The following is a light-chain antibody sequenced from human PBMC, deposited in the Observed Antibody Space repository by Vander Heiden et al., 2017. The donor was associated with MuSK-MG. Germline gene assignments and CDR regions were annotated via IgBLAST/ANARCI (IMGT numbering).Light chain of an antibody. V-gene: IGKV3-11*01. CDR2: DAS. J-gene: IGKJ4*01. CDR3: QQRMHGHQETPT. Sequence: EIFLTQSPSTLSLSPGETATLSCRASQSVSRYLAWYQKKPGQAPRLIIYDASNRAAGSPDRFRGSGYGNDFTLTISGLDPEECAVYYCQQRMHGHQETPTFGGGTKVEIK. CDR1: QSVSRY.